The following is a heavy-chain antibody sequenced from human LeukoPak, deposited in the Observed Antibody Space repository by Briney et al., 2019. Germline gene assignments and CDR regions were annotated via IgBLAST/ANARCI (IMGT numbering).Heavy chain of an antibody. CDR3: AKTYFKLLGADSSGYLFGVDY. CDR2: ISYDGSNK. J-gene: IGHJ4*02. CDR1: GFTFSSYG. D-gene: IGHD3-22*01. V-gene: IGHV3-30*18. Sequence: GGSLRLSCAASGFTFSSYGMHWVRQAPGKGLEWVAVISYDGSNKYYADSVKGRFTISRDNSKNTLYLRMNSLRAEDTAVYYCAKTYFKLLGADSSGYLFGVDYWGQGTLVTVSS.